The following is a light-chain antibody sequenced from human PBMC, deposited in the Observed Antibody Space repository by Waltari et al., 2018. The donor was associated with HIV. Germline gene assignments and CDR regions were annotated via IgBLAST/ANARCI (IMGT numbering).Light chain of an antibody. CDR2: EVS. CDR1: SSDVGSDNL. CDR3: CSYAGSSTLV. Sequence: QSALTQPASASGSPGQSITISCTGTSSDVGSDNLLSWYQQHPGKAPKLMIYEVSKRPSGVSNRFSGSKSGNTASLTISGVQAEDEADYYCCSYAGSSTLVFGGGTKLTVL. J-gene: IGLJ2*01. V-gene: IGLV2-23*02.